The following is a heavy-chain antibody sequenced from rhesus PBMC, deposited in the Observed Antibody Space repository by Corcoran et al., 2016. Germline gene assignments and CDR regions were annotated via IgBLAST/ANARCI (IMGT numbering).Heavy chain of an antibody. CDR1: GYYISSGYY. V-gene: IGHV4-122*02. J-gene: IGHJ4*01. CDR2: ITYSGTT. CDR3: ARVGSSYKNFDY. Sequence: QVQLQESGPGLVKPSETPSLTCAVLGYYISSGYYWRWIRQPPGKGLEWIGYITYSGTTSYNPSLKSRVTISRDTSKNQFSLKLSSVTAADTAVYYCARVGSSYKNFDYWGQGVLVTVSS. D-gene: IGHD4-29*01.